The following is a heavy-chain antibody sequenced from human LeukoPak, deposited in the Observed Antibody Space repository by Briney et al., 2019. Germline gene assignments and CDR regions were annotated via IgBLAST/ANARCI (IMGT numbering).Heavy chain of an antibody. J-gene: IGHJ5*02. CDR3: AKGAYSSSWGRNWFDP. V-gene: IGHV3-9*01. CDR1: GFTFDDYS. D-gene: IGHD6-13*01. CDR2: ISWNSGSI. Sequence: GGSLRLTCAASGFTFDDYSMHWIRQAPGKGLEWISGISWNSGSIGYADSVKGRFTISRDNAKNSLYLQMNSLRAEDTALYYCAKGAYSSSWGRNWFDPWGQGTLVTVSS.